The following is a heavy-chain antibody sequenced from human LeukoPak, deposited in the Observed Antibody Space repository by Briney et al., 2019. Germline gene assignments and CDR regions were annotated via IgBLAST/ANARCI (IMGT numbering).Heavy chain of an antibody. V-gene: IGHV4-30-4*01. Sequence: SETLSLTCTVSGGSISSGDYYWSWIRQPPGEGLEWIGYIYYSGSTYYNPSLKSRVTISVDTSKNQFSLKLSSVTAADTAVYYCARGAPDYYGSGSYYSQKYYFDYWGQGTLVTVSS. D-gene: IGHD3-10*01. CDR2: IYYSGST. CDR3: ARGAPDYYGSGSYYSQKYYFDY. CDR1: GGSISSGDYY. J-gene: IGHJ4*02.